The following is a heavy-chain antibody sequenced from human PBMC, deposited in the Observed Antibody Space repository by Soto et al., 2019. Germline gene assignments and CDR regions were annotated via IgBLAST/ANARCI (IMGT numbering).Heavy chain of an antibody. Sequence: SETLSLTCTVSGGSISSYYWSWIRQPPGKGLEWIGYIYYSGSTNYNPSLKSRVTISVDTPKNQFSLKLSSVTAADTAVYYCARESGYDRGSLAYWGKGTLVTVSS. CDR3: ARESGYDRGSLAY. V-gene: IGHV4-59*01. CDR1: GGSISSYY. J-gene: IGHJ4*02. CDR2: IYYSGST. D-gene: IGHD5-12*01.